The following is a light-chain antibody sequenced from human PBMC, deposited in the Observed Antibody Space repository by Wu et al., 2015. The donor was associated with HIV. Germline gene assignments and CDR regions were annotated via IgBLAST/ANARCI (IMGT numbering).Light chain of an antibody. V-gene: IGKV3-20*01. Sequence: EVVLTQSPVAVSVSPGERVTLSCRASQNVNNRLAWYQQRPGHSPRLLISGASMRAAGVEDRVTGGGSGTAFTLTINNLEPEDIAVYFCQQYGSSPLTFGGGTKVEIK. CDR1: QNVNNR. CDR2: GAS. J-gene: IGKJ4*01. CDR3: QQYGSSPLT.